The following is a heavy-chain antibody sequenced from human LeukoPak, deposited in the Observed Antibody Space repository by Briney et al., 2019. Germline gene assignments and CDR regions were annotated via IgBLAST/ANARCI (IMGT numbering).Heavy chain of an antibody. Sequence: QSGGSLRLSCAASGFTFSSYSMNWVRQAPGKGLEWVSYISSSSSTIYYAGSVEGRFTISRDNAKNSLYLQMNSLRAEDTAVYYCARYSSSWYGAAFDIWGQGTMVTVSS. V-gene: IGHV3-48*01. CDR1: GFTFSSYS. CDR2: ISSSSSTI. CDR3: ARYSSSWYGAAFDI. D-gene: IGHD6-13*01. J-gene: IGHJ3*02.